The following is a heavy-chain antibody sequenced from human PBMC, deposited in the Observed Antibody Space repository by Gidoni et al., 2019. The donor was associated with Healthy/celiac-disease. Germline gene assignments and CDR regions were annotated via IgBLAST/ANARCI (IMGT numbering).Heavy chain of an antibody. CDR3: ARGAAHYYYCMDV. J-gene: IGHJ6*03. CDR1: GFTFSSYG. Sequence: QVQLVESGGGVVPPGRSLRLSCAASGFTFSSYGIHWFRQAPGKGLEWVAVMWYDGSNKYYADSVKGRFTISRDNSKNTLYLQMNSLRAEDTAVYYCARGAAHYYYCMDVWGKGTTVTVSS. D-gene: IGHD6-6*01. CDR2: MWYDGSNK. V-gene: IGHV3-33*01.